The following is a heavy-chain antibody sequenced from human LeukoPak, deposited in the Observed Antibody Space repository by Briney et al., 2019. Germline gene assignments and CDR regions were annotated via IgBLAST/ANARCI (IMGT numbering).Heavy chain of an antibody. CDR2: IYYSGST. CDR1: GYSISSGYY. CDR3: ARERGRYGSGSYSVDY. J-gene: IGHJ4*02. D-gene: IGHD3-10*01. Sequence: SETLSLTCAVSGYSISSGYYWGWIRQPPGKGLEWIGYIYYSGSTYYNPSLKSRVTISVDTSKNQFSLKLSSVTAADTAVYYCARERGRYGSGSYSVDYWGQGTLVTVSS. V-gene: IGHV4-38-2*02.